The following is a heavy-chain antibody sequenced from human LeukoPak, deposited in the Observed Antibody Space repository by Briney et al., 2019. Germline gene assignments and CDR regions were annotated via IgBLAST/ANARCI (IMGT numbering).Heavy chain of an antibody. CDR3: AKDLASGRAHYFDY. V-gene: IGHV3-23*01. CDR1: GFTFSSYA. CDR2: ISGSGGST. Sequence: GGSLRLSCAASGFTFSSYAMSWVRQAPGKGLEWVSAISGSGGSTYCADSVKGRFTISRDNSKNTLYLQMNSLRAEDTAVYYCAKDLASGRAHYFDYWGQGTLVTVSS. D-gene: IGHD6-13*01. J-gene: IGHJ4*02.